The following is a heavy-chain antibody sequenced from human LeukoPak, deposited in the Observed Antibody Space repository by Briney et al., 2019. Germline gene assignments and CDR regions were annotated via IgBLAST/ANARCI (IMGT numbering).Heavy chain of an antibody. CDR3: AREYCSGGSCYFDY. J-gene: IGHJ4*02. D-gene: IGHD2-15*01. CDR1: GFTFSSYS. CDR2: ISSSSSYM. V-gene: IGHV3-21*01. Sequence: GGSLRLSCAASGFTFSSYSMNWVRQAPGKGLEWVSSISSSSSYMYYADSVKGRFTISRDNAKNSLYLQMNSLRAEDTAVYYCAREYCSGGSCYFDYWGQGTLVTVSS.